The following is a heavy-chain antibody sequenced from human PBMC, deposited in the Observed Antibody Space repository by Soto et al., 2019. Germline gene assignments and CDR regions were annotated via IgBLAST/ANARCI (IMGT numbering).Heavy chain of an antibody. D-gene: IGHD2-2*01. J-gene: IGHJ3*02. CDR3: ARDYSRYCSSTSCIGSDAFDI. CDR2: ISPNNGKT. Sequence: ASVKVSCKASGGTFSSYAISWVRQAPGQGLEWMGWISPNNGKTNYAQKLQGRVTMTTDTSTSTAYMELRSLRSDDTAVYYCARDYSRYCSSTSCIGSDAFDIWGQGTMVTVSS. V-gene: IGHV1-18*01. CDR1: GGTFSSYA.